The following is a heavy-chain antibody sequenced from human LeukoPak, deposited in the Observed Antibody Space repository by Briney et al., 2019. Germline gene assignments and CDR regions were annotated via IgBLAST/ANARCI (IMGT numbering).Heavy chain of an antibody. CDR2: ISSSSSHI. Sequence: GGSLRLSCAASGFTFSDYSMNWVRQAPGKGLEWVSSISSSSSHIGYADSVKGRFTISRDSAKSSLHLHMNSLRAEDTAVYYCARVADDYGDYRAFDIWGQGTMVTVSS. CDR1: GFTFSDYS. D-gene: IGHD4-17*01. V-gene: IGHV3-21*01. J-gene: IGHJ3*02. CDR3: ARVADDYGDYRAFDI.